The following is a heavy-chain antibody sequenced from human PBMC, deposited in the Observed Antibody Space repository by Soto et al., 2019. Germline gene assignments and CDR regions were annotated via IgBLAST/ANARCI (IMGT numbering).Heavy chain of an antibody. V-gene: IGHV3-74*01. CDR1: GLIFSNYK. CDR2: ISTDGSIT. CDR3: ARWDYSGSYYRGHYYYYGMDV. D-gene: IGHD1-26*01. Sequence: PGGSLRLSCAASGLIFSNYKMHWVRQAPGKGLVWVSRISTDGSITDYADSVKGRFTVSRDNAKNTLYLQMNSLRVDDTAVYYCARWDYSGSYYRGHYYYYGMDVWGQGTTVTVSS. J-gene: IGHJ6*02.